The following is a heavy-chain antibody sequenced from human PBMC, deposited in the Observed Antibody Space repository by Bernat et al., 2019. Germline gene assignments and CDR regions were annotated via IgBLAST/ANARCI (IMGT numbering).Heavy chain of an antibody. CDR3: ARLGITIFGVVNFDQNWFDP. D-gene: IGHD3-3*01. Sequence: EVQLVESGGGLVQPGGSLRLSCAASGFTFSSYEMNWVRQAPGKGLEGVSYISSSGSTIYYADSVKGRFTISRDNAKNSLYLQMNSLRAEDTAVYYCARLGITIFGVVNFDQNWFDPWGQGTLVTVSS. J-gene: IGHJ5*02. V-gene: IGHV3-48*03. CDR2: ISSSGSTI. CDR1: GFTFSSYE.